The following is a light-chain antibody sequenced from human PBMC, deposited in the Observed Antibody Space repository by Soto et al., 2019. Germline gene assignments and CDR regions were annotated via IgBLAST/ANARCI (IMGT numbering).Light chain of an antibody. J-gene: IGLJ7*01. CDR2: SNN. V-gene: IGLV1-44*01. Sequence: QSVLTQPPSASGTHGQRVTISCSGSSSNIGSNTVNWYQQLPGTAPKLLIYSNNQRPSGVPDRFSGSKSGTSASLAISGLQSEDEADYYCAAWDDSLRGPVFGGGTQLTVL. CDR3: AAWDDSLRGPV. CDR1: SSNIGSNT.